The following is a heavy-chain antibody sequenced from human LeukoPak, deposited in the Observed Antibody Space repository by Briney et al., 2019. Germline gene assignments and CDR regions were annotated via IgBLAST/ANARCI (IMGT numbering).Heavy chain of an antibody. CDR2: IDASGRNT. Sequence: PGGSLRLSCAASGFTFSNFGMAWVRQAPGKGLEWVSAIDASGRNTHYAGSVKGRFSISRDNSKNTLYLQINSLRVEDTAVYYCAKSWNYYDSSGDDALDIWGQGTMVTASS. CDR1: GFTFSNFG. CDR3: AKSWNYYDSSGDDALDI. J-gene: IGHJ3*02. V-gene: IGHV3-23*01. D-gene: IGHD3-22*01.